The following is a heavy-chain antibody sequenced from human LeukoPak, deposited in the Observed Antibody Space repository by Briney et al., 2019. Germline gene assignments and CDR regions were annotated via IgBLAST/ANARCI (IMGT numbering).Heavy chain of an antibody. CDR1: GFTVSSNY. D-gene: IGHD3-10*01. CDR3: ARSLRVRGVPDYMDV. Sequence: GGTLRLSCAASGFTVSSNYMTWVRQAPGKGLEWVSVIYKNAITYYADTVEGRFTITRDNSKNMLYLQMNSLGAEDTAVYYCARSLRVRGVPDYMDVWGKGTTVTISS. V-gene: IGHV3-53*01. CDR2: IYKNAIT. J-gene: IGHJ6*03.